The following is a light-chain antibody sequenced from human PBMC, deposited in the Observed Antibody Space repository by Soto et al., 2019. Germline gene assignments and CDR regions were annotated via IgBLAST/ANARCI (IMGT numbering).Light chain of an antibody. CDR2: YES. Sequence: SYELTQPPSVSVAPGRTARITCGGNDIGSKSVHWYQQKPGQAPVLVIYYESDRPSGIPERFSGSNSGNTATLTITRVEAGDEADYYCHVWDSDTNHVVFGGGTKLTVL. J-gene: IGLJ2*01. V-gene: IGLV3-21*01. CDR3: HVWDSDTNHVV. CDR1: DIGSKS.